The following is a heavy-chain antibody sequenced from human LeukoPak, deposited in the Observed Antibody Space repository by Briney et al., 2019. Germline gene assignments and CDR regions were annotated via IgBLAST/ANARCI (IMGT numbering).Heavy chain of an antibody. D-gene: IGHD2-15*01. Sequence: SETLSLTCTFSAGSISSSSYYRGWIRQPPGKGLEWIGSIYYSGSTYYNPSLKSRVTISVDTSKNQFSLKLSSVTAADTAVYYCARQTARYCSGGSCYWIYNWFDPWGQRTLVTVSS. V-gene: IGHV4-39*01. J-gene: IGHJ5*02. CDR2: IYYSGST. CDR1: AGSISSSSYY. CDR3: ARQTARYCSGGSCYWIYNWFDP.